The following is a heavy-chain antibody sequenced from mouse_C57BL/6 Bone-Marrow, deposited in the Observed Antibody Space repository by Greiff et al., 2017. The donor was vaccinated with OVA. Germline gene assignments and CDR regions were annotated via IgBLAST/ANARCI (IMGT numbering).Heavy chain of an antibody. CDR1: GFPITSGYY. CDR3: AGASYDYDGYYAMDY. V-gene: IGHV12-3*01. CDR2: ITHSGET. J-gene: IGHJ4*01. D-gene: IGHD2-4*01. Sequence: QLQESGPGLVKPSQSLFLTCSITGFPITSGYYWIWIRQSPGKPLEWMGYITHSGETFYNPSLQSPISITRETSKNQFFLQLNSVTTEDTAMYYCAGASYDYDGYYAMDYWGQGTSVTVSS.